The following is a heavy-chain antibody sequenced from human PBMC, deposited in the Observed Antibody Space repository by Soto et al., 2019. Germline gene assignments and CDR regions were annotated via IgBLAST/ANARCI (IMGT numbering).Heavy chain of an antibody. Sequence: GGSLRLSCAASGFTVSSNYMSWVRQAPGRGLEWVSVIYSDGRTFYADSVKGRFTISRDNSKNTLYLQMNSLRAEDTAVYYCATRAWGYFYFDYWGQGTLVTVSS. D-gene: IGHD1-26*01. CDR2: IYSDGRT. CDR1: GFTVSSNY. CDR3: ATRAWGYFYFDY. J-gene: IGHJ4*02. V-gene: IGHV3-53*01.